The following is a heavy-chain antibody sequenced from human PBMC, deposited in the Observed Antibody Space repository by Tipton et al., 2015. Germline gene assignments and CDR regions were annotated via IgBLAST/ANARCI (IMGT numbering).Heavy chain of an antibody. CDR2: ISSSSNYI. V-gene: IGHV3-21*01. CDR1: GFTFSSYS. J-gene: IGHJ4*02. Sequence: PLRLSCAASGFTFSSYSMNWVRQAPGKGLEWVSCISSSSNYIYYADSVKGRFTISRDNAKNSLYLQMNSLRVEDTAVYYCARRRQRSYFDYWGQGTLVTVSS. CDR3: ARRRQRSYFDY. D-gene: IGHD2-15*01.